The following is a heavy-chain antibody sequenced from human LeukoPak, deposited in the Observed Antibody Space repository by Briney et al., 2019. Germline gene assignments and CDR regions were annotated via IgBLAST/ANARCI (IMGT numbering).Heavy chain of an antibody. V-gene: IGHV3-23*01. Sequence: PGGSLRLSCAVSGFTFSSYGMSWVRQAPGKGLEWVSAISGSGGTTSYADSVKGRFTISRDNSKNTLYLQMNSLRAEDTAVYYCAKDRSSGWLNYWGQGTLVTVSS. CDR1: GFTFSSYG. D-gene: IGHD6-19*01. CDR3: AKDRSSGWLNY. CDR2: ISGSGGTT. J-gene: IGHJ4*02.